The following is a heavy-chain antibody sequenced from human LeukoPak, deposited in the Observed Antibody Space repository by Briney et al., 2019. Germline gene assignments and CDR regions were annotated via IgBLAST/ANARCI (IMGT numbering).Heavy chain of an antibody. CDR3: AKSRDYDYYYGMDV. J-gene: IGHJ6*02. V-gene: IGHV3-23*01. D-gene: IGHD2-21*02. CDR2: ISGSGGST. Sequence: GGSLRLSCAASGFTFSGYAMSWVRQAPGKGLEWVSAISGSGGSTYYADSVKGRFTISRDNSKNTLYLQMNSLRAEDTAVYYCAKSRDYDYYYGMDVWGQGTTVTVSS. CDR1: GFTFSGYA.